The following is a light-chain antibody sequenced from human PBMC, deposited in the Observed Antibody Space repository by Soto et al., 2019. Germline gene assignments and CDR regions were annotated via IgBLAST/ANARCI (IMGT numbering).Light chain of an antibody. J-gene: IGLJ3*02. V-gene: IGLV1-40*01. CDR3: QSYDSRLSGSV. CDR2: DNI. Sequence: QSVLTQPPSVSGAPGQWVTISCTGSSPNIGAGYDVHWYRQLLGTAPKLLIYDNINRPSGVPDRFSGSRSVTSASLAITGLHAEDEADYYCQSYDSRLSGSVFGGGTQLTGL. CDR1: SPNIGAGYD.